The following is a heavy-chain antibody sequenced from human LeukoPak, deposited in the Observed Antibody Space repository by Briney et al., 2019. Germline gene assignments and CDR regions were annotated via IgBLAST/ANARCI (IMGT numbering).Heavy chain of an antibody. CDR2: IYYSGST. D-gene: IGHD1-1*01. V-gene: IGHV4-59*08. J-gene: IGHJ4*01. Sequence: PSETLTFTCTVSGGSISSYYWSWIRQPPGKGLEWIGYIYYSGSTNYNPSLKSRVTISVDTSKNQFSLKLSSVTAADTAVYYCARHMGLGYTYFYPYFDYWGQGTLVTVSS. CDR3: ARHMGLGYTYFYPYFDY. CDR1: GGSISSYY.